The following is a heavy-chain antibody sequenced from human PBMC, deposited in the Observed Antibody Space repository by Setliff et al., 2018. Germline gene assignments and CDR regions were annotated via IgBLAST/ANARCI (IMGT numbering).Heavy chain of an antibody. CDR2: IYYSGST. CDR1: GGSISSSSYY. CDR3: ARVSQYSSGWYYYYYYGMDV. J-gene: IGHJ6*02. V-gene: IGHV4-39*07. Sequence: PSETLSLTCTVSGGSISSSSYYWGWIRQPPGKGLEWIGSIYYSGSTYYNPSLKSRVTISVDTSKNQFSLKPSSVTAADTAVYYCARVSQYSSGWYYYYYYGMDVWGQGTTVTVSS. D-gene: IGHD6-19*01.